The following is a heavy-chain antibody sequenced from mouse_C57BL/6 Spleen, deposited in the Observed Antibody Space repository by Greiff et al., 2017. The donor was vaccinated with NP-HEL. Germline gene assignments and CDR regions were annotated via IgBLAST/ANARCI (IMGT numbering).Heavy chain of an antibody. CDR2: INYDGSST. D-gene: IGHD1-1*01. CDR3: AREGGYYGSSHWYFDV. CDR1: GFTFSDYY. Sequence: EVMLVESEGGLVQPGSSMKLSCTASGFTFSDYYMAWVRQVPEKGLEWVANINYDGSSTYYLDSLKSRFIISRDNAKNILYLQMSSLKSEDTATYYCAREGGYYGSSHWYFDVWGTGTTVTVSS. J-gene: IGHJ1*03. V-gene: IGHV5-16*01.